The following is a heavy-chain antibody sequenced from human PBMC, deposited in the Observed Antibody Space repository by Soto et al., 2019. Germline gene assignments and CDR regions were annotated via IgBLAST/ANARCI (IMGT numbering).Heavy chain of an antibody. CDR1: GFTFSNYG. CDR3: SGNFDF. CDR2: IWHDGSDR. V-gene: IGHV3-33*01. Sequence: QVQLVESGGGVVQPGRSLSLSCAASGFTFSNYGMHWVRQAPGKGLEWMAVIWHDGSDRYYADSVKGRFTISRDNSKNTLYLQMDSLRVEDTAVYYCSGNFDFWGQGTLVTVSS. D-gene: IGHD1-26*01. J-gene: IGHJ4*02.